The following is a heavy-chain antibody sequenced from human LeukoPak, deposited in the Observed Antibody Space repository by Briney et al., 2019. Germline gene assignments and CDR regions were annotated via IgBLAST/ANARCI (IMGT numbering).Heavy chain of an antibody. J-gene: IGHJ3*01. CDR2: IISNGGST. D-gene: IGHD6-13*01. CDR3: ARGSSSWYYDAFHF. V-gene: IGHV3-64*01. Sequence: GGSPRLSCAASGFTFSSYAMHWVRQAPGKGLEYVSGIISNGGSTYYANSVKGRFTMSRDNSKNTLYLQMGSLRAEDMAVYYCARGSSSWYYDAFHFWGQGTMVTVSS. CDR1: GFTFSSYA.